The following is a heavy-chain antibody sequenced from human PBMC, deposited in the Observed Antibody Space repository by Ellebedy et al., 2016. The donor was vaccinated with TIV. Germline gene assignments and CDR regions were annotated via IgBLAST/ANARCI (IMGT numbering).Heavy chain of an antibody. D-gene: IGHD3-22*01. CDR1: GYTFTGYY. Sequence: ASVKVSCKASGYTFTGYYMHWVRQAPGQGLEWMGWINPNSGGTNYAQKFQGRVTMTRDTSISTAYMELSRLRSDDTAVYYCARASGSSGFYPLDYWGQGTLVTVSS. CDR3: ARASGSSGFYPLDY. J-gene: IGHJ4*02. V-gene: IGHV1-2*02. CDR2: INPNSGGT.